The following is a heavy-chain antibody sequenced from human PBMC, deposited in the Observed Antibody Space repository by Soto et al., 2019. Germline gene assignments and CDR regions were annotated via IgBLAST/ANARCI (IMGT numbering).Heavy chain of an antibody. Sequence: PGESLKISCKGSGYSFTSYWIGWVRQMPGKGLEWMGIIYPGDSDTRYSPSFQGQVTISADKSISTAYLQWSSLKASDTAMYYCASSGYYYNYYYYGMDVWGKGTTVTVSS. V-gene: IGHV5-51*01. CDR2: IYPGDSDT. J-gene: IGHJ6*04. CDR3: ASSGYYYNYYYYGMDV. D-gene: IGHD3-22*01. CDR1: GYSFTSYW.